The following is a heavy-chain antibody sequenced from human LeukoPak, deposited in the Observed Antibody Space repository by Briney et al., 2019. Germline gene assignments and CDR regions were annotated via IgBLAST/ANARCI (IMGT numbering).Heavy chain of an antibody. D-gene: IGHD3-10*01. CDR3: ARGRFGELSVATFDI. Sequence: GGSLRLSCAASGVTFSSYGMHWVRQASGKGLEWVAGTSHDGSNQNYADSVKGRFTISRDNSKNTLYLQMNSLRAEDTAVYYCARGRFGELSVATFDIRGQGTMVTVSS. J-gene: IGHJ3*02. CDR2: TSHDGSNQ. CDR1: GVTFSSYG. V-gene: IGHV3-30*03.